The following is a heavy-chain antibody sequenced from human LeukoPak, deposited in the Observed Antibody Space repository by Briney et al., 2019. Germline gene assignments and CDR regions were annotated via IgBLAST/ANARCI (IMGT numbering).Heavy chain of an antibody. D-gene: IGHD5-24*01. CDR3: ARGRARWLSNGAFDI. J-gene: IGHJ3*02. CDR1: GYSISSGYY. V-gene: IGHV4-38-2*02. CDR2: NYYSGST. Sequence: SETLSLTCTVSGYSISSGYYWGWIRQPPGKGLEWIGSNYYSGSTYYNPSLKSRVTISVDTSKNQFSLKLSSVTAADTAVYYCARGRARWLSNGAFDIWGQGTMVTASS.